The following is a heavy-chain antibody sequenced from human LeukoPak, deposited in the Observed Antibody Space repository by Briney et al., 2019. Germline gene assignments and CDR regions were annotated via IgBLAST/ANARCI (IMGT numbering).Heavy chain of an antibody. J-gene: IGHJ3*01. V-gene: IGHV1-58*01. Sequence: SVKVSCKTSGFTFSTSAVQWARQARGQRLEWIGWIIVGSGATNYAQSLQGRFTITRDMSTNTAYMELSSLGSEDSAVYYCAAELYGVYTDCCTFHLWGQGTLVTVSS. CDR1: GFTFSTSA. D-gene: IGHD4-17*01. CDR3: AAELYGVYTDCCTFHL. CDR2: IIVGSGAT.